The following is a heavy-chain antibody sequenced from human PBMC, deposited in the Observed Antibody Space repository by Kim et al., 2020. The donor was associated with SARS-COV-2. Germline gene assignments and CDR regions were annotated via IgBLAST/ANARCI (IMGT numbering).Heavy chain of an antibody. V-gene: IGHV4-59*08. Sequence: SETLSLTCTVSGGSISNYYWSWIRQPPGKGLEWIGYIYYSGSTNYNPSLTSRVTISVDTSKNQFSLNLSSVTAADTAGYYCARHRGNSAFDIWGQGTRVT. J-gene: IGHJ3*02. CDR1: GGSISNYY. CDR3: ARHRGNSAFDI. D-gene: IGHD1-26*01. CDR2: IYYSGST.